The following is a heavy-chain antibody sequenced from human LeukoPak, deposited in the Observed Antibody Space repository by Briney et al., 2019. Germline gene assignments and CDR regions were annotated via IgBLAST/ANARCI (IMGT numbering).Heavy chain of an antibody. D-gene: IGHD6-13*01. V-gene: IGHV6-1*01. Sequence: SQTLSLTCAISGDSVSSNSAAWNWIRQSPSRGLEWLGRTYYRSNYYNDYVVSVKSRITINADTSKNQFSLQLNSVTPEDTAVYYCARDPTSRAAVVSYAMDVWGQGTTVTVSS. CDR2: TYYRSNYYN. CDR1: GDSVSSNSAA. J-gene: IGHJ6*02. CDR3: ARDPTSRAAVVSYAMDV.